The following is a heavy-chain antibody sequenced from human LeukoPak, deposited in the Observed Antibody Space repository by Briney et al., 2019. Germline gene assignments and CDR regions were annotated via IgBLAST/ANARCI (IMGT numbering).Heavy chain of an antibody. D-gene: IGHD1-26*01. Sequence: PGGSLRLSCAASGFIFGGYWMSWVRQAPEKGLEWVVMIKQDGSETHYVDSVKGRFTISRDNAKNSLYLQMDSLRAEDTAVYYCARDILRVGVTLYFDYWGQGNLVTVSS. CDR1: GFIFGGYW. CDR2: IKQDGSET. J-gene: IGHJ4*02. V-gene: IGHV3-7*01. CDR3: ARDILRVGVTLYFDY.